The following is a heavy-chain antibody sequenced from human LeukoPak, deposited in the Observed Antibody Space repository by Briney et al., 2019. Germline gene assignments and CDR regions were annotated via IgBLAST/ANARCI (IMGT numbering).Heavy chain of an antibody. V-gene: IGHV4-59*01. CDR1: GGSISSYY. CDR2: IYYSGST. J-gene: IGHJ5*02. CDR3: ARAIDWFDP. Sequence: SETLSLTCTVSGGSISSYYWSWIRQPPGKGLEWIGYIYYSGSTNYNPSLKSRVTISVDTSKNQFPLKLSSVTAADTAVYYCARAIDWFDPWGQGTLVTVSS. D-gene: IGHD3-16*02.